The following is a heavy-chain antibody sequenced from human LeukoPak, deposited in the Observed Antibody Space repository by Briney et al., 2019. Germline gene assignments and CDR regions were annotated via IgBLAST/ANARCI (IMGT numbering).Heavy chain of an antibody. J-gene: IGHJ4*02. CDR3: ARGELLPDY. CDR2: INPNSGGT. Sequence: GASVKVSCKASGYTFTGYYTHWVRQATGQGLEWMGWINPNSGGTNYARKFQGRVTMTRDTSISTAYMELSRLRSDDTAVYCCARGELLPDYWGQGTLVTVSS. CDR1: GYTFTGYY. D-gene: IGHD1-26*01. V-gene: IGHV1-2*02.